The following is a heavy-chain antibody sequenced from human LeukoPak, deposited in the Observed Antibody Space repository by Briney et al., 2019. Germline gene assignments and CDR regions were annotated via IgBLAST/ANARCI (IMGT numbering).Heavy chain of an antibody. CDR2: ISGSGGST. CDR3: AKDRGYSYGYLDYYMDV. J-gene: IGHJ6*03. Sequence: PGGSLRLSCAASGFTFSSYGMSWVRQAPGKGLEWVSAISGSGGSTYYADSVKGRFTISRDNSKNTLYLQMNSLRAEDTAVYYCAKDRGYSYGYLDYYMDVWGKGTTVTISS. D-gene: IGHD5-18*01. V-gene: IGHV3-23*01. CDR1: GFTFSSYG.